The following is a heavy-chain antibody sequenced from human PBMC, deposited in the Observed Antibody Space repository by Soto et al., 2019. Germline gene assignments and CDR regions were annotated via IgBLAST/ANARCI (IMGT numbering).Heavy chain of an antibody. V-gene: IGHV3-7*05. CDR3: ARSLGYCSGGSCYSGETSMDV. CDR1: GFTFSSYW. CDR2: IKQDGSEK. J-gene: IGHJ6*02. D-gene: IGHD2-15*01. Sequence: GGSLRLSCAASGFTFSSYWMSWVRQAPGKGLEWVANIKQDGSEKYYVDSVKGRFTISRDNAKNSLYLQMNSLRAEDTAVYYCARSLGYCSGGSCYSGETSMDVWGQGTTVTVSS.